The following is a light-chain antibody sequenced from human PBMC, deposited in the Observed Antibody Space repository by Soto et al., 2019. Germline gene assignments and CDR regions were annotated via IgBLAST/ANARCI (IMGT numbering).Light chain of an antibody. V-gene: IGLV3-27*01. CDR1: VLAKKY. CDR2: KDS. Sequence: SYELTQPSSVSVSPGQTARITCSGDVLAKKYARWFQQKPGQAPVLVIYKDSERPSGIPERFSGSSSGTTVTLTISGAQVEDEADYYCCSYAGSYTFGTGTKLTVL. CDR3: CSYAGSYT. J-gene: IGLJ1*01.